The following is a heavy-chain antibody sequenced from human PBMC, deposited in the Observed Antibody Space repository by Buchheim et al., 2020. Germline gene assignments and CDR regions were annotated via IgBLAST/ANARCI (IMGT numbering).Heavy chain of an antibody. CDR3: AKDLTPYSSSQGSGNWFDP. D-gene: IGHD6-6*01. J-gene: IGHJ5*02. Sequence: QVQLVESGGGVVQPGRSLRLSCAASGFTFSSYGMHWVRQAPGKGLEWVAVISYDGSNKYYADSVKGRFNISRENSKNTQYLQMNSLRAEDTAVYYCAKDLTPYSSSQGSGNWFDPWGQGTL. V-gene: IGHV3-30*18. CDR1: GFTFSSYG. CDR2: ISYDGSNK.